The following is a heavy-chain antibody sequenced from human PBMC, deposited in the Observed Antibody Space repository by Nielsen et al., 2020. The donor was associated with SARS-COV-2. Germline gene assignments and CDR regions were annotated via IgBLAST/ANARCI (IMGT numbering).Heavy chain of an antibody. J-gene: IGHJ5*02. V-gene: IGHV5-51*01. D-gene: IGHD2-2*01. CDR2: IYPGDSDT. CDR3: ARGSDIVVVPAAISSWFDP. CDR1: GYSFTSYW. Sequence: GGSLRLSCKGSGYSFTSYWIGWVRQMPGKGLEWMGIIYPGDSDTRYSPSFQGQVTISADKSISTAYLQWSSLKASDTAMYYCARGSDIVVVPAAISSWFDPWGQGTLVTVSS.